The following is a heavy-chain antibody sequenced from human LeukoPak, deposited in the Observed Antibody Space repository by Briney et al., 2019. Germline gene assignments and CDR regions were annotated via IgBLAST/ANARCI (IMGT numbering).Heavy chain of an antibody. Sequence: GESLKISCKGSGYSFTTYWIGWVRQMPGKGLDWMGIMYPGDSDTRYSPSFQGQVTISADKSISTAYLQWSSLKASDTAMYYCARRGQTGGYPFDYWGQGTLVTVSS. CDR3: ARRGQTGGYPFDY. J-gene: IGHJ4*02. CDR1: GYSFTTYW. CDR2: MYPGDSDT. V-gene: IGHV5-51*01. D-gene: IGHD5-12*01.